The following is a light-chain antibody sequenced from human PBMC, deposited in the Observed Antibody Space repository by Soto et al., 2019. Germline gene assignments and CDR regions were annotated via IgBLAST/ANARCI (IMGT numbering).Light chain of an antibody. V-gene: IGKV4-1*01. CDR2: WAS. Sequence: DIVMTQSPDSLAVSLGERATINCKSSQSVLSRSNYKNYLAWYQQKPGQPPKLFISWASTRESGVPDRFSGSGSGTDFTLNISSLQAEDVALYFCLQYYSSPRTFGQGTKVEIK. CDR3: LQYYSSPRT. J-gene: IGKJ1*01. CDR1: QSVLSRSNYKNY.